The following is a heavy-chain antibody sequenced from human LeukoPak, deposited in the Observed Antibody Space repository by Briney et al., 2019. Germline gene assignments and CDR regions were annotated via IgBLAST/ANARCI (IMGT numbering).Heavy chain of an antibody. CDR1: GVSISSSNSY. J-gene: IGHJ4*02. V-gene: IGHV4-39*01. Sequence: PSETLSLTCTVSGVSISSSNSYWGWIRQPPGKGLEWIGSIYYSGNTYYNTSLKSQVSISIDTSKNQFSLRLTSVTAADTAVYYCARQTGSGLFILPGGQGTLVTISS. D-gene: IGHD3/OR15-3a*01. CDR3: ARQTGSGLFILP. CDR2: IYYSGNT.